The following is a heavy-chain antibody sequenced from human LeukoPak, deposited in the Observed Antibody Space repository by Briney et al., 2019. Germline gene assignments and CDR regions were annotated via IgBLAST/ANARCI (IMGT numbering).Heavy chain of an antibody. CDR2: IRSDGSDK. Sequence: GGSLRLSCAASGFMFSTYGMHWVRQAPGKGLEWVTFIRSDGSDKYYGDSVKGRFTISRDNSQNMLFLQMNSLRGDDTAVYYCAKGDWYCSSTTCYAGAFETWGQGTMVTVAP. CDR1: GFMFSTYG. CDR3: AKGDWYCSSTTCYAGAFET. D-gene: IGHD2-2*01. V-gene: IGHV3-30*02. J-gene: IGHJ3*02.